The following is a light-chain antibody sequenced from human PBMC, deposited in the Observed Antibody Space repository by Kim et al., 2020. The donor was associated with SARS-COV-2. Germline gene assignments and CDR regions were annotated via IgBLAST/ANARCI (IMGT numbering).Light chain of an antibody. V-gene: IGKV1-39*01. J-gene: IGKJ2*01. CDR1: QSIRNY. Sequence: SASVGDRVTITFRASQSIRNYLSWYQQKPGKAPKLLIFAASTLHSGVPSRFTGGGSGTDFTLTISSLQTDDFATYYCQQSYNTPYTFGQGTKLEI. CDR3: QQSYNTPYT. CDR2: AAS.